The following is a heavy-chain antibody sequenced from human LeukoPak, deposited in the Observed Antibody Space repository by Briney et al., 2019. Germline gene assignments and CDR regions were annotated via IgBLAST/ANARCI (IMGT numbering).Heavy chain of an antibody. Sequence: VKVSCKASGGTFSSYAISWVRQAPGQGLEWMGGFIPIFGTANYAQKFQGRVTITADKSTSTAYMELSSLRSEDTAVYYCARGGATPLYYFDYWGQGTLVTVSS. D-gene: IGHD5-12*01. V-gene: IGHV1-69*06. CDR3: ARGGATPLYYFDY. J-gene: IGHJ4*02. CDR2: FIPIFGTA. CDR1: GGTFSSYA.